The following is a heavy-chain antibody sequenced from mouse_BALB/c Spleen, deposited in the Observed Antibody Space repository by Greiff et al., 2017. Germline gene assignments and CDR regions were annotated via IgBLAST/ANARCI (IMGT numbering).Heavy chain of an antibody. J-gene: IGHJ3*01. CDR3: TRSGGYYVPFAY. Sequence: QVQLQQPGAELVKPGASVKLSCKASGYTFTSYYMYWVKQRPGQGLEWIGGINPSNGGTNFNEKFKSKATLTVDKSSSTAYMQLSSLTSEDSAVYYCTRSGGYYVPFAYWGQGTLVTVSA. CDR2: INPSNGGT. CDR1: GYTFTSYY. V-gene: IGHV1S81*02. D-gene: IGHD2-3*01.